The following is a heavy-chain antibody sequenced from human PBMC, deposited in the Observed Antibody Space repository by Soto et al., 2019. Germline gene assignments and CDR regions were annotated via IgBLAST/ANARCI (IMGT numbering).Heavy chain of an antibody. CDR2: IYYSGST. V-gene: IGHV4-59*01. J-gene: IGHJ4*02. Sequence: SETLSLTCTVSGGSISSYYWSWIRQPPGKGLEWIGYIYYSGSTNYNPSLKSRVTISVDTSKNQFSLKLSSVTAADTAVYYCAREIDGMSGFDYWGQGALVTVSS. CDR1: GGSISSYY. CDR3: AREIDGMSGFDY. D-gene: IGHD1-20*01.